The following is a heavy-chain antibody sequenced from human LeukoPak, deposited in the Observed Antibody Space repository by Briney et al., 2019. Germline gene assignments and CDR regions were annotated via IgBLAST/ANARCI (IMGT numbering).Heavy chain of an antibody. CDR3: ARGEDYDYVWGSYRYLFDY. CDR2: INPNSGGT. J-gene: IGHJ4*02. CDR1: GYTFTGYY. D-gene: IGHD3-16*02. Sequence: ASVKVSCKASGYTFTGYYMHWVRQAPGQGLEWMGWINPNSGGTNYAQKFQGRVTMTRDTSISTAYMELSRLRSDDTAVYYCARGEDYDYVWGSYRYLFDYWGQGTLVTVSS. V-gene: IGHV1-2*02.